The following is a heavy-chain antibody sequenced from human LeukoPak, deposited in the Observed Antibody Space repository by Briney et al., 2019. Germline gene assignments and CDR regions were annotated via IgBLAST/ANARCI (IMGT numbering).Heavy chain of an antibody. V-gene: IGHV1-18*01. J-gene: IGHJ4*02. Sequence: GASVKVSCKASGYTFTSYGISWVRQAPGQGLEWMGWISAYNGNTNYAQKLQGRVTMTTDTSTSTAYMELRSLRSDDTAVYYCARDHPDYYDSSGYYGASYFDYWGQGTLVTVSS. CDR3: ARDHPDYYDSSGYYGASYFDY. CDR1: GYTFTSYG. CDR2: ISAYNGNT. D-gene: IGHD3-22*01.